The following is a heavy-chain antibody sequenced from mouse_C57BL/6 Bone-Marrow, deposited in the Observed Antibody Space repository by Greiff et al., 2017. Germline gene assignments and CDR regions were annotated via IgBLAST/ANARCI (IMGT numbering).Heavy chain of an antibody. J-gene: IGHJ3*01. V-gene: IGHV14-3*01. CDR2: IDPANGNT. CDR3: APDYYGSSPWFAY. CDR1: GFNIKNTY. Sequence: VQLQQSVAELVRPGASVKLSCTASGFNIKNTYMHWVKQRPEQGLEWIGRIDPANGNTKYAPKFQGKATITADTSSNTAYLQLSSLTSEDTAIYYCAPDYYGSSPWFAYWGQGTLVTVSA. D-gene: IGHD1-1*01.